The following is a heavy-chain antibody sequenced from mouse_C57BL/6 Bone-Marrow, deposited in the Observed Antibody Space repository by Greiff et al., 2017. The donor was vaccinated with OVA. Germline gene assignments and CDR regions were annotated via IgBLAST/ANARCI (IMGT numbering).Heavy chain of an antibody. V-gene: IGHV1-63*01. J-gene: IGHJ3*01. CDR1: GYTFTNYW. D-gene: IGHD2-2*01. CDR2: IYPGGGYT. CDR3: ARIYYGYAFAY. Sequence: VQLQQSGAELVRPGTSVKMSCKASGYTFTNYWIGWAKQRPGHGLEWIGDIYPGGGYTNYNEKFKGKATLTADKSSSTAYMQFSSLTSEYSAIYYCARIYYGYAFAYWGQGTLVTVSA.